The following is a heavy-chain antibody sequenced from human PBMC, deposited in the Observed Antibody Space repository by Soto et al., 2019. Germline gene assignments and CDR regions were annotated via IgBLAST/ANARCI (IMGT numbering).Heavy chain of an antibody. CDR1: GFTFSDYY. J-gene: IGHJ4*02. CDR2: ISFSGSTI. CDR3: ARLGQFDY. V-gene: IGHV3-11*01. D-gene: IGHD7-27*01. Sequence: QVQMVESVGALVKPGGSLRLSGAASGFTFSDYYMTWIRQAPGKGLEGVSYISFSGSTIYYADSVKGRFTVSRDNARDSLYLQMNSLRAEDSAVYYCARLGQFDYWGQGTLVTVSS.